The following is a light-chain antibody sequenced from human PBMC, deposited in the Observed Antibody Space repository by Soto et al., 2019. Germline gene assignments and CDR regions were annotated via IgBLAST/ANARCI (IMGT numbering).Light chain of an antibody. CDR2: DVN. CDR3: ASYTTSSTPYV. V-gene: IGLV2-14*03. J-gene: IGLJ1*01. CDR1: SSDVGGSDY. Sequence: QSALTQPASVSGSPGQSITVSCTGTSSDVGGSDYVSWYQQYPDQAPKLMIYDVNNRPSGVSHRFSGSKSGNTASLTISGLQTEDEADYYCASYTTSSTPYVFGTGTKLTVL.